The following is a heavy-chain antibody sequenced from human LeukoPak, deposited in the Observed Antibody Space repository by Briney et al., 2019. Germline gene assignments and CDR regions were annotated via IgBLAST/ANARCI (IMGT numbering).Heavy chain of an antibody. V-gene: IGHV3-23*01. CDR3: AKVLEEGQWLDDAFDI. J-gene: IGHJ3*02. Sequence: GGSLRLSCAASGFTFSSYAMSWVRQAPGKGLEWVSAISGSGGSTYYADSVKGRFTISRDNSKNTLYLQMNSLRAEDTAVYYCAKVLEEGQWLDDAFDIWRQGTMDTVSS. D-gene: IGHD6-19*01. CDR2: ISGSGGST. CDR1: GFTFSSYA.